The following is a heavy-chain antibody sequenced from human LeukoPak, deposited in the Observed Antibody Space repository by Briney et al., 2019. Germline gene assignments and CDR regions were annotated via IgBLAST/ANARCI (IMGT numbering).Heavy chain of an antibody. CDR3: AKDYMITFGGVIGAFDY. CDR2: IDYSGGST. D-gene: IGHD3-16*02. V-gene: IGHV3-23*01. CDR1: EFTLSSYE. Sequence: GGSLRLSCTASEFTLSSYEMSWIRQAPGKGLEWVSSIDYSGGSTHYADSVMGRFTISRDNSKNTLYLQLNSLSADDTAVYYCAKDYMITFGGVIGAFDYWGQGTLVTVSS. J-gene: IGHJ4*02.